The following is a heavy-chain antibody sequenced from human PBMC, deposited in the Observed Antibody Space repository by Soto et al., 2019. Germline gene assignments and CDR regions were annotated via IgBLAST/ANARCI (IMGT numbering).Heavy chain of an antibody. Sequence: ESGGGVVQPGRSLRLSCAASGFTFSSYGMHWVRQAPGKGLEWVAVIWYDGSNKYYADSVKGRFTISRDNSKNTLYLQMNSLRAEDTAVYYCARDYDGSGSYYLLYYYYYGMDVWGQGTTVTVSS. D-gene: IGHD3-10*01. CDR1: GFTFSSYG. CDR2: IWYDGSNK. V-gene: IGHV3-33*01. J-gene: IGHJ6*02. CDR3: ARDYDGSGSYYLLYYYYYGMDV.